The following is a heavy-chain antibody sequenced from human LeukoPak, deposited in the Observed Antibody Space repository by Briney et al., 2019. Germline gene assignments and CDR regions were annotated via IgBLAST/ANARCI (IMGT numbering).Heavy chain of an antibody. Sequence: GGSLRLSCAASGFTFKNYAMSCVRQAPGKGLVWVSTISGPGSTTYYADSVEGRFTISRDDSKNTLYLQMSSLRAEDTAIYYCARALYNRGWYPDYFDSWGQGTLVTVSA. V-gene: IGHV3-23*01. CDR1: GFTFKNYA. J-gene: IGHJ4*02. CDR3: ARALYNRGWYPDYFDS. D-gene: IGHD6-19*01. CDR2: ISGPGSTT.